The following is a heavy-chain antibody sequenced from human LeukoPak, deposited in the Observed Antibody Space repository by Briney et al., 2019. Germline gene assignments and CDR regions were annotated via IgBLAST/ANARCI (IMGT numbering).Heavy chain of an antibody. J-gene: IGHJ4*02. CDR3: ARCIGLRYDCVWGSYRYDYFDY. D-gene: IGHD3-16*02. CDR2: IRQDGSEK. Sequence: GGSLRLSCAASGFTFSSYWMSWVRQAPGKGLEWVANIRQDGSEKYYVDSVKGRFTISRDNAKNSLYLQMNSLRAEDTAVYYCARCIGLRYDCVWGSYRYDYFDYWGQGTLVTVSS. CDR1: GFTFSSYW. V-gene: IGHV3-7*01.